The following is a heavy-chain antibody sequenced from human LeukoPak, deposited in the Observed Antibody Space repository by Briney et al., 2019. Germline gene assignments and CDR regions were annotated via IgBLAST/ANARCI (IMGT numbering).Heavy chain of an antibody. CDR1: GSSLGRSNTY. Sequence: SDTLSLTCTVSGSSLGRSNTYWGWIRQTPGKGLERLGTILHSGYTYNNPSLKSRVTMSVDSSKNQFSLSLSSVTAADTAVYFCARHRGGGGYHYMDVWGKGTTVIVSS. J-gene: IGHJ6*03. D-gene: IGHD2-21*01. CDR3: ARHRGGGGYHYMDV. CDR2: ILHSGYT. V-gene: IGHV4-39*01.